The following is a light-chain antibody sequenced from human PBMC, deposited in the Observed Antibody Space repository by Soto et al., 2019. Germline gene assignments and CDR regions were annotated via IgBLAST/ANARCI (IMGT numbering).Light chain of an antibody. CDR2: EGT. CDR1: SSDVGRYHL. CDR3: CPHAGSSTYV. Sequence: QSVLTQPASVSGSPGQSITISCTGTSSDVGRYHLVSWYQQHPGKAPKLMIYEGTKRPSGVSNRFSGSKSGNTASLTISGLQAEDEADYYCCPHAGSSTYVFGTGTKVTVL. V-gene: IGLV2-23*01. J-gene: IGLJ1*01.